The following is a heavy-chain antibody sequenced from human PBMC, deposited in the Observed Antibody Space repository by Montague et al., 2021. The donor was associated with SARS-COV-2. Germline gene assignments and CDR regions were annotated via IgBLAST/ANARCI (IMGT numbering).Heavy chain of an antibody. Sequence: SETRSLTCTVSGGSITRNYYWGWIRQPPGKGLEWVGNIYYSGTTFINPSLESRVTISVDASKNQFSLHLTSVIAADTAVYYCARPLVRGVPKAFDIRGQGALVIVSS. D-gene: IGHD3-10*01. J-gene: IGHJ3*02. CDR3: ARPLVRGVPKAFDI. CDR2: IYYSGTT. CDR1: GGSITRNYY. V-gene: IGHV4-39*01.